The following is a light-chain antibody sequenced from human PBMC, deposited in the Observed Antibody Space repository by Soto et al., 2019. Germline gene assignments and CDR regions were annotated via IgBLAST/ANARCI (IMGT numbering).Light chain of an antibody. J-gene: IGKJ4*01. CDR2: RLS. V-gene: IGKV3-15*01. Sequence: EFLLTQSPFTLSLTTVAIATLSCRATQSVSSSDLAWYQHKPGQASRFLIFRLSTRATGFPARFSGSGSGTEFNLTISSLQSEDFAIYYSQQYNNWPRDTFGGGTKVDIK. CDR3: QQYNNWPRDT. CDR1: QSVSSSD.